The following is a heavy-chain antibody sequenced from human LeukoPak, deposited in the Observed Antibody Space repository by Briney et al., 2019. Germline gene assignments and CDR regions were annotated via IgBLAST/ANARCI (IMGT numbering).Heavy chain of an antibody. Sequence: KIGESLKISCKGSGYSFTSYWIGWVRQMPGKGLEWMGIIYPGDSDTRYSPSFQGQVTISADKSISTAYLQWSSLKASDTAMYYCARHGLGDSSPSGAFDIWGQGTMVTVSS. V-gene: IGHV5-51*01. CDR1: GYSFTSYW. CDR2: IYPGDSDT. CDR3: ARHGLGDSSPSGAFDI. D-gene: IGHD3-22*01. J-gene: IGHJ3*02.